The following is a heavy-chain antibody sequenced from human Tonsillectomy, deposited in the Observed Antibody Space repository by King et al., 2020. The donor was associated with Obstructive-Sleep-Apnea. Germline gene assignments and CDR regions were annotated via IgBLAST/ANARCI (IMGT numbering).Heavy chain of an antibody. V-gene: IGHV3-30-3*01. J-gene: IGHJ4*02. CDR1: GFTFSSYA. CDR2: ISYDGSNK. D-gene: IGHD6-13*01. CDR3: ATPASIAAALLRDY. Sequence: VQLVESGGGVVQPGRSLRLSCAASGFTFSSYAMHWVRQAPGKGLEWVAVISYDGSNKYYADSVKGRFTISRDNSKNTLYLQMNSLRAEDTAVYYCATPASIAAALLRDYWGQGTLVTVSS.